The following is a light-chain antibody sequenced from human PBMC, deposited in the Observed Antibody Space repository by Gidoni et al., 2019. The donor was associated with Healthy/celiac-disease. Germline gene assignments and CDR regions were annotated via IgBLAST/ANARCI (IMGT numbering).Light chain of an antibody. Sequence: AIQMTQSPSSLSASVGDRVTITCRASQGIRNDLGWYQQKPGKAPKLLIYAASSLQSGVPSRFSGSGSGTDFTLTISSLQPEDFAPYYCLQEEWTFXQXTKVEIK. CDR3: LQEEWT. J-gene: IGKJ1*01. V-gene: IGKV1-6*01. CDR1: QGIRND. CDR2: AAS.